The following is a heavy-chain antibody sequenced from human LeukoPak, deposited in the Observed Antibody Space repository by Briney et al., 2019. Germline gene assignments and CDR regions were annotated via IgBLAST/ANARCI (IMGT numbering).Heavy chain of an antibody. CDR2: IIPILGIA. CDR1: GGTFSSYA. Sequence: ASVKVSCKATGGTFSSYAISWVRQAPGQGLEWMGRIIPILGIANYAQKFQGRVTITADKSTSTAYMELSSLRSEDTAVYYCASEIVATFVDYWGQGTLVTVSS. V-gene: IGHV1-69*04. J-gene: IGHJ4*02. CDR3: ASEIVATFVDY. D-gene: IGHD5-12*01.